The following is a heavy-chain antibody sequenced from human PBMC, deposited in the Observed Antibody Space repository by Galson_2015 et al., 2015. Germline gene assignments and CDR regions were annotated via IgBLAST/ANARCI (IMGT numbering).Heavy chain of an antibody. Sequence: SLRLSCAASGITFSSYGMHWVRQAPGKGLEWVAVIWNDGGNKYYADSVKGRFTISRDNSKNTLYLEMNSLRVEDTAVYYCARAKGYSNTWLDYWGQGTLVTVSS. J-gene: IGHJ4*02. CDR1: GITFSSYG. CDR2: IWNDGGNK. D-gene: IGHD6-13*01. CDR3: ARAKGYSNTWLDY. V-gene: IGHV3-33*01.